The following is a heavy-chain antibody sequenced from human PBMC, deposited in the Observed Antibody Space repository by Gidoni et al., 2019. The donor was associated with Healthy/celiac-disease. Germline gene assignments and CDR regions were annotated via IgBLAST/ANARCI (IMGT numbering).Heavy chain of an antibody. V-gene: IGHV3-43*01. Sequence: EVQLVESGGVVVQPGGSLRLSCAASGFTFDDYTMHWVRQAPGKGLEWVSLISWDGGSTYYADSVKGRFTISRDNSKNSLYLQMNSLRTEDTALYYCAKSPPAAGQYYFDYWGQGTLVTVSS. CDR3: AKSPPAAGQYYFDY. CDR2: ISWDGGST. D-gene: IGHD6-19*01. CDR1: GFTFDDYT. J-gene: IGHJ4*02.